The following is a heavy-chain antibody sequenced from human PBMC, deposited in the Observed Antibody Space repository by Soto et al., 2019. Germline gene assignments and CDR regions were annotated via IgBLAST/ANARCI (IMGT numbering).Heavy chain of an antibody. CDR2: IIPILGIA. Sequence: SVKASCTASGGTFSSYTISCVRQAPGQGLEWMGRIIPILGIANYAQKFQGRVTISVDTSKNQFSLNLSSLAAADTAVYYCARSDGRYWGQGTLVTVSS. V-gene: IGHV1-69*02. CDR3: ARSDGRY. CDR1: GGTFSSYT. J-gene: IGHJ4*02.